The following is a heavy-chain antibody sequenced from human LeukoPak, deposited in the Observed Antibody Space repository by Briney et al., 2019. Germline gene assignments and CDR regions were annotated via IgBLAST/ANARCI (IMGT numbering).Heavy chain of an antibody. J-gene: IGHJ5*02. CDR3: ARVKYNWNDIFENWFDP. CDR1: GGTFSSYA. Sequence: SVKVSCKASGGTFSSYAISWVRQAPGQGLEWMGGIIPIFGTANYAQKFQGRVTITADESTSTAYMELSSLRSEDSAVYYCARVKYNWNDIFENWFDPWGQGTLVTISS. D-gene: IGHD1-1*01. V-gene: IGHV1-69*13. CDR2: IIPIFGTA.